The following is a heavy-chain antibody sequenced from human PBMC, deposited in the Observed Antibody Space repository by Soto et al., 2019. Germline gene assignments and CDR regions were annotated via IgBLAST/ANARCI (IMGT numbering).Heavy chain of an antibody. D-gene: IGHD2-21*01. CDR1: GFTFGSQG. CDR2: ISYDETNE. CDR3: AKDLRTTISDYGMDV. Sequence: QVQLVESGGGLVQPGGSLRLTCVASGFTFGSQGMHWVRQAPGKGLEWVAVISYDETNEYYVDSVKGRFTISRDNSKSTLYLQMNRLRPEDTAVYKCAKDLRTTISDYGMDVWGQGTTVTVSS. J-gene: IGHJ6*02. V-gene: IGHV3-30*18.